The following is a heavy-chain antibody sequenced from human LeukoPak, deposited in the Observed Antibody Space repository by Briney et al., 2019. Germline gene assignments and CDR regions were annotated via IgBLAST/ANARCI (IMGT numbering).Heavy chain of an antibody. D-gene: IGHD6-19*01. CDR2: IFSRGGA. Sequence: NPSETLSLTCAVSGGSITGFFWTWIRQPAGEGLQYIGRIFSRGGANYNPSLQSRVAMSVDTSQNLFSLKMTSVTAADTAVYFCARVATPDVSSPLACWGQGILVTVSS. CDR1: GGSITGFF. CDR3: ARVATPDVSSPLAC. J-gene: IGHJ4*02. V-gene: IGHV4-4*07.